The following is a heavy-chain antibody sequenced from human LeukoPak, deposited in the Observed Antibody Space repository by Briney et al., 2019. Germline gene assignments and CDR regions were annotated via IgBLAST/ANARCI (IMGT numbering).Heavy chain of an antibody. Sequence: GGSLRLSCAASGFTFDDYAMHWVRQAPGKGLEWVSGISWNSGSIGYADSVKGRFTISRDNSKNTLYLQMNSLRAEDTAVYYCARGPSGYHNTGGQGTLVTVSS. J-gene: IGHJ4*02. D-gene: IGHD5-12*01. CDR1: GFTFDDYA. CDR2: ISWNSGSI. V-gene: IGHV3-9*01. CDR3: ARGPSGYHNT.